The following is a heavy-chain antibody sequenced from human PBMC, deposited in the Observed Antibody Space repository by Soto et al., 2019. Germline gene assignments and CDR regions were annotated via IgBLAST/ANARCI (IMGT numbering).Heavy chain of an antibody. CDR2: IYHGGST. CDR1: GGSISSTDW. D-gene: IGHD1-26*01. J-gene: IGHJ4*02. V-gene: IGHV4-4*02. CDR3: ASSKSGGSYYFDY. Sequence: QVQLQESGPGLVKPSGTLSLTCAVSGGSISSTDWWSWVRQPPGKGLEWIGEIYHGGSTNYNLSLKSRVTISVDRSKNQFSLKLTSVTAADTAVYYCASSKSGGSYYFDYWGQGTLVTVSS.